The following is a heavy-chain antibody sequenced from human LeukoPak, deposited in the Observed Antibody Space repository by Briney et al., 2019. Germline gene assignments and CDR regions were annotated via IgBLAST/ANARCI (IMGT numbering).Heavy chain of an antibody. Sequence: GGSPRLSCAASGFTFSSYAMHWVRQAPGKGLERVAVISYDGSNKYYADSVKGRFTISRDNSKNTLYLQMNSLRAEDTAVYYCARDGCSSTSCFARAQYNWFDPWGQGTLVTVSS. D-gene: IGHD2-2*01. CDR2: ISYDGSNK. CDR3: ARDGCSSTSCFARAQYNWFDP. J-gene: IGHJ5*02. CDR1: GFTFSSYA. V-gene: IGHV3-30*04.